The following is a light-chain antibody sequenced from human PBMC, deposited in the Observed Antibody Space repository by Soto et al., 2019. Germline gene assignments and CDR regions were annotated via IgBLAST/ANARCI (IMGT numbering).Light chain of an antibody. V-gene: IGLV2-14*01. CDR2: EVS. CDR1: SSDVGAHNF. CDR3: NSYTNTAARV. Sequence: QSVLNQPASVSGSPGQSITISCTGTSSDVGAHNFVSWYQQHPGKAPKLMIYEVSNRPSGVSDRFSGSKSGNTASLTISGLQAEDEADYYCNSYTNTAARVFGTGTKVTV. J-gene: IGLJ1*01.